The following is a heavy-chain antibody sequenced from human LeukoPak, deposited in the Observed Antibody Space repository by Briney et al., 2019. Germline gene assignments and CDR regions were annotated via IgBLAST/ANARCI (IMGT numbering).Heavy chain of an antibody. Sequence: SVKVSCKAYGYTFTAYYLHWVRQAPGQGLEWMGGIIPIFGTANYAQKFQGRVTITADESTSTAYMELSSLRSEDTAVYYCARDWSVTTDAFDIWGQGTMVTVSS. CDR3: ARDWSVTTDAFDI. CDR1: GYTFTAYY. V-gene: IGHV1-69*13. D-gene: IGHD4-17*01. J-gene: IGHJ3*02. CDR2: IIPIFGTA.